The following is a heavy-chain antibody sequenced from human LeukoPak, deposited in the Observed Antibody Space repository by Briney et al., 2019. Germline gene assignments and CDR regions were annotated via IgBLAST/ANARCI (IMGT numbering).Heavy chain of an antibody. CDR3: AREVEMATQFDY. J-gene: IGHJ4*02. D-gene: IGHD5-24*01. CDR2: LSTTGNT. CDR1: GGSISTHY. V-gene: IGHV4-4*07. Sequence: PSETLSLTCTVSGGSISTHYWSWSRQPAGKGLEWIGRLSTTGNTNYNPSLKSRVTMSVDTSKNQFSLKLSSVTAADTAVYYCAREVEMATQFDYWGQGTLVTVSS.